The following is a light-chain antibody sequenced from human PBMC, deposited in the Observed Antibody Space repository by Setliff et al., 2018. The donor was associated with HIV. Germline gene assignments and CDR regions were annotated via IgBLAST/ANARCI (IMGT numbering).Light chain of an antibody. CDR2: EVF. CDR1: TSDISHYNF. J-gene: IGLJ1*01. V-gene: IGLV2-14*01. Sequence: QSVLTQPASVSASPGQSITISCTGTTSDISHYNFVSWYQQHPDSAPKLLIYEVFNRPSGVPDRFSGSKSGTSASLAITGLQADDEADYYCQSYDSMLSGYVFGTGTKVTVL. CDR3: QSYDSMLSGYV.